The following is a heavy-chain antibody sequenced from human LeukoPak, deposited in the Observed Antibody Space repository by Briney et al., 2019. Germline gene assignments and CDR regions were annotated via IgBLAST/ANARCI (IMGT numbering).Heavy chain of an antibody. Sequence: GGSLRLSCAASGFTFSSYAMSWVRQAPGKGLEWVSTINDNGDGTYYADSVKGRFTISRDNSYNTVSLQMNSLRDEDTGVYYCAKGLRTGVGPYMGYHYYMDVWGKGATVTVSS. CDR2: INDNGDGT. J-gene: IGHJ6*03. CDR1: GFTFSSYA. D-gene: IGHD3-16*01. CDR3: AKGLRTGVGPYMGYHYYMDV. V-gene: IGHV3-23*01.